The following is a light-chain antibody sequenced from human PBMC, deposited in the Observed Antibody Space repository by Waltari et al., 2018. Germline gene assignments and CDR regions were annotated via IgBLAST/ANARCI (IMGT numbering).Light chain of an antibody. Sequence: DIVMTQSPDSLAVSLGERATINCKSSQSLLYTSTNKNYLSWYQQKPGQPPKLLIYWASTRESGVPDRFSGSESGTDFTLTISSLQAEDVAVYYCLQYYTVPRTFGGGTKVEI. CDR2: WAS. J-gene: IGKJ4*01. CDR1: QSLLYTSTNKNY. CDR3: LQYYTVPRT. V-gene: IGKV4-1*01.